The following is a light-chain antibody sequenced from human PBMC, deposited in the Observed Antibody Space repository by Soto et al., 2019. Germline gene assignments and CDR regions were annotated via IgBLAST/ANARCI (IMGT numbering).Light chain of an antibody. CDR2: DAS. V-gene: IGKV1-5*01. CDR1: QSISSW. Sequence: DIQMTQSPSTLSASVGDRVTITCRASQSISSWSAWYQQKPGKAPKLLIYDASSLESGVPSRFSGSGSGTEFTLTISSLQPDDFATYYCQQYNSYSPRTFGQGTKLEIK. J-gene: IGKJ2*01. CDR3: QQYNSYSPRT.